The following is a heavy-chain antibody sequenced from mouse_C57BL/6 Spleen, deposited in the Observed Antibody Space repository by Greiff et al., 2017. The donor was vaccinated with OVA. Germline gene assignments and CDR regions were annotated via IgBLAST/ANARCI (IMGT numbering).Heavy chain of an antibody. Sequence: VHVKQSGAELVRPGASVKLSCTASGFNIKDYYMHWVKQRPEQGLEWIGRIDPEDGDTEYAPKFQGKATMTADTSSNTAYLQLSSLTSEDTAVYYCTTAHYYGSSYWYFDVWGTGTTVTVSS. CDR3: TTAHYYGSSYWYFDV. CDR2: IDPEDGDT. CDR1: GFNIKDYY. V-gene: IGHV14-1*01. D-gene: IGHD1-1*01. J-gene: IGHJ1*03.